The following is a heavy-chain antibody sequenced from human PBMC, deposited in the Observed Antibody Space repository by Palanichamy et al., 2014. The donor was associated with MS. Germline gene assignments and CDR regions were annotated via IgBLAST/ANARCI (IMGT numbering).Heavy chain of an antibody. V-gene: IGHV3-23*01. CDR2: ISGNGGST. J-gene: IGHJ4*02. CDR1: GFSFGGYA. CDR3: SRGPYFDH. D-gene: IGHD3-10*01. Sequence: EVQLLESGGGLAQPGGSLRLSCVASGFSFGGYAMSWVRQAPGKGLEWVSSISGNGGSTYYADSVKGRFIISKESSKNTVFLQMNSLRDEDTAVYYCSRGPYFDHWGQGALVTVSS.